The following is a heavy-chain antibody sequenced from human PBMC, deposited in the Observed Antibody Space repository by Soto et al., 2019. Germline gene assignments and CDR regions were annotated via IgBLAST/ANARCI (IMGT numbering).Heavy chain of an antibody. D-gene: IGHD3-16*01. CDR2: ISYDGSNK. CDR3: ARDYDYVWGSYSLGYGMDV. Sequence: QVQLVESGGGVVQPGRSLRLSCAASGFTFSSYAMHWVRQAPGKGLEWVAVISYDGSNKYYADSVKGRFTISRDNSMNTLYLQMNSLRAEDTAVYYCARDYDYVWGSYSLGYGMDVWGQGTTVTVSS. V-gene: IGHV3-30-3*01. J-gene: IGHJ6*02. CDR1: GFTFSSYA.